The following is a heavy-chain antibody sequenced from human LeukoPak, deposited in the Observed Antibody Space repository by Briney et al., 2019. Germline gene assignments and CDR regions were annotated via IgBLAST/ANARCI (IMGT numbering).Heavy chain of an antibody. J-gene: IGHJ3*02. CDR3: ARELLWFGERRGAFDI. CDR1: GFTVSSNY. CDR2: IYSGGST. D-gene: IGHD3-10*01. V-gene: IGHV3-53*01. Sequence: PGGSLRLSCAASGFTVSSNYMSWVRQAPGKGLEWVSVIYSGGSTYYADSVKGRFTISRHNSKNTLYLQMNSLRAEGTAVYYCARELLWFGERRGAFDIWGQGTMVTVSS.